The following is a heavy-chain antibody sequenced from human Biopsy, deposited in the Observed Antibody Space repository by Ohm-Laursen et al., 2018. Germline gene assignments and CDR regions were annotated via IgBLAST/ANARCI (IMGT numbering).Heavy chain of an antibody. CDR1: GGSISSYY. CDR2: ISNRGST. V-gene: IGHV4-59*01. Sequence: ETLSLTCAVSGGSISSYYWSWIRQSLGKGLEWIGYISNRGSTDYNPSLRGRVTISVDTSKNQFSLKLSSVTAADTAVFFCARLYRLDDYWNDDPPDAFDVWGQGTRVTVSS. D-gene: IGHD3-3*01. CDR3: ARLYRLDDYWNDDPPDAFDV. J-gene: IGHJ3*01.